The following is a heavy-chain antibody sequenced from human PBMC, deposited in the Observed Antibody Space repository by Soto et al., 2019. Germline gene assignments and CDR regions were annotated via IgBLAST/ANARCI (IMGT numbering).Heavy chain of an antibody. D-gene: IGHD3-10*01. J-gene: IGHJ6*02. CDR2: INPSGGST. V-gene: IGHV1-46*01. CDR3: ARGFGSGSYFDYYCDYGMDV. Sequence: PGQGREWMGIINPSGGSTSYAQKFQGRVTMTRDTSTSTVYMELSSLRSEDTAVYYCARGFGSGSYFDYYCDYGMDVWGQGTTVTVSS.